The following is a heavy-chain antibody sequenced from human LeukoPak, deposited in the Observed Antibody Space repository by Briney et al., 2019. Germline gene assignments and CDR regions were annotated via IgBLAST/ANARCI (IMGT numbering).Heavy chain of an antibody. V-gene: IGHV3-66*01. Sequence: GGSLRLSCVASGFTTSSNYMSWVRQAPGKGLEWISVIYTGGSTSYADSVKGRFTISRDSSTNTLFLQMNSLRAEDTAVYYCARASTLRTGDAHWGQGTLVTVSS. CDR2: IYTGGST. CDR3: ARASTLRTGDAH. D-gene: IGHD7-27*01. J-gene: IGHJ4*02. CDR1: GFTTSSNY.